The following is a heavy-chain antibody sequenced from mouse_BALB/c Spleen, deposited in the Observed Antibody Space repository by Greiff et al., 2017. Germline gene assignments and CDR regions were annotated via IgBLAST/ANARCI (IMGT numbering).Heavy chain of an antibody. D-gene: IGHD1-1*01. CDR1: GFTFSSYA. J-gene: IGHJ4*01. Sequence: EVKVVESGGGLVKPGGSLKLSCAASGFTFSSYAMSWVRQTPEKRLEWVASISSGGSTYYPDSVKGRFTISRDNARNILYLQMSSLRSEDTAMYYCARGPDYYGSSPHYWGQGTSVTVSS. V-gene: IGHV5-6-5*01. CDR2: ISSGGST. CDR3: ARGPDYYGSSPHY.